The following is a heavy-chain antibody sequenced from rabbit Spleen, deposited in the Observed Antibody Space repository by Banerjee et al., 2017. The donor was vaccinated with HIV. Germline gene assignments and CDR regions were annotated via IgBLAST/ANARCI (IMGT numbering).Heavy chain of an antibody. CDR2: IYDGSSTST. CDR1: GFAFSSRYY. Sequence: QEQLVESGGDLVKPGASLTLTCTASGFAFSSRYYMCWVRQAPGKGLEWIACIYDGSSTSTKYATWAKGRFTISKTSSTTVTLQMTSLTAADTATYFCARDLTDVIGWNFGWWGPGTLVTVS. D-gene: IGHD1-1*01. V-gene: IGHV1S45*01. J-gene: IGHJ4*01. CDR3: ARDLTDVIGWNFGW.